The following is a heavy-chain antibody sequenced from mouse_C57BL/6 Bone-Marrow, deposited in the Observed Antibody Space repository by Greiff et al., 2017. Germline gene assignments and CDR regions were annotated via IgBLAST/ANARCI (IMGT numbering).Heavy chain of an antibody. Sequence: EVQLQESGPGLVKPSQSLSLTCSVTGYSITSGYYWNWIRQFPGNKLEWMGYISYDGSNNYNPSLKNRISITRDTSKNQFFLKLNSVTTEDTATYYWARENVVTTNYFDYWGQGTTLTVSS. CDR3: ARENVVTTNYFDY. J-gene: IGHJ2*01. D-gene: IGHD2-2*01. CDR1: GYSITSGYY. CDR2: ISYDGSN. V-gene: IGHV3-6*01.